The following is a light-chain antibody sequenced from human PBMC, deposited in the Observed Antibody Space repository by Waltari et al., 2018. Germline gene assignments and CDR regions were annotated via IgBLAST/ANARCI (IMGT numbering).Light chain of an antibody. Sequence: QSVLTQPPSVSGAPGQRITISCTGSSSNIGGPLDGFDVHWYQQLPGTAPKLLIYGNSVRPSGIPDRFSGSKSGTSASRAITGLQADDEADYYCQSYDISLSSTFFGTGTRVTVL. V-gene: IGLV1-40*01. CDR2: GNS. CDR1: SSNIGGPLDGFD. J-gene: IGLJ1*01. CDR3: QSYDISLSSTF.